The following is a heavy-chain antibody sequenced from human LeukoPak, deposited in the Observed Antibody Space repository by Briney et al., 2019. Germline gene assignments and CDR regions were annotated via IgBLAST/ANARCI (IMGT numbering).Heavy chain of an antibody. D-gene: IGHD5-18*01. CDR2: ISYDGSNK. J-gene: IGHJ1*01. CDR3: AKGAASAEYFQH. V-gene: IGHV3-30*18. CDR1: GFTFSSYG. Sequence: GGSLRLSCAASGFTFSSYGMHWVRQAPGKGLEWVAVISYDGSNKYYADSVKGRFTISRDNSKNTLYPQMNSLRAEDTAVYYCAKGAASAEYFQHWGQGTLVTVSS.